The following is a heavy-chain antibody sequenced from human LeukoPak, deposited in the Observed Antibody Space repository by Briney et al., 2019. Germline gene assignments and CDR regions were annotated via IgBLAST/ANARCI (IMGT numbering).Heavy chain of an antibody. CDR1: EFTIRDHY. Sequence: EGSLRLSCADSEFTIRDHYVSWIRQAPGKGLEWVSYISGSTIYYADSVKGRFTISRDNAKNSLYLQMNSLRAEDTAVYYCARVHGYYYDSSGYYYLDYWGQGTLVTVSS. CDR2: ISGSTI. V-gene: IGHV3-11*01. D-gene: IGHD3-22*01. J-gene: IGHJ4*02. CDR3: ARVHGYYYDSSGYYYLDY.